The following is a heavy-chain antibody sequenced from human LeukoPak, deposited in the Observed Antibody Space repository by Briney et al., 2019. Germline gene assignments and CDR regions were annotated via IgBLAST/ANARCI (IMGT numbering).Heavy chain of an antibody. CDR3: ARDIPYYDFWSGYYTDYYYYYMDV. Sequence: SETLSLTCAVSGGSISSGGYSWSWIRQPPGKGLEWIGYIYHSGSTYYNPSLKSRVTISVDRSKNQFSLKLSSVTAADTAVYYCARDIPYYDFWSGYYTDYYYYYMDVWGKGTTVTVSS. V-gene: IGHV4-30-2*01. D-gene: IGHD3-3*01. CDR1: GGSISSGGYS. J-gene: IGHJ6*03. CDR2: IYHSGST.